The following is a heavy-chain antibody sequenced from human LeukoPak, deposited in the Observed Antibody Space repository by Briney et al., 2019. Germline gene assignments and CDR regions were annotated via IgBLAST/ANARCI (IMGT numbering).Heavy chain of an antibody. V-gene: IGHV3-48*01. CDR1: GFIFSSYG. CDR2: ISSSSSTI. Sequence: GGSLRLSCAASGFIFSSYGMNWVRQAPGKGLEWVSYISSSSSTIYYADSVKGRFTISRDNAKNSLYLQMNSLRAEDTAVYYCARSSWHYFDYWGQGTLVTVSS. CDR3: ARSSWHYFDY. J-gene: IGHJ4*02.